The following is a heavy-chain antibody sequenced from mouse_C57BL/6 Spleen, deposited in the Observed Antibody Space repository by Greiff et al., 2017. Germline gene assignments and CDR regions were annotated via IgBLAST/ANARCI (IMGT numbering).Heavy chain of an antibody. CDR1: GFSLTSYG. Sequence: QVQLQQSGPGLVQPSQSLSITCTVSGFSLTSYGVHWVRQSPGTGLEWLGVIWSGGSTDYNAAFISRLSISKDNSKSQVFFKMNSLQADDTAIYYCARLGRDAYWGQGTLVTVSA. J-gene: IGHJ3*01. D-gene: IGHD4-1*01. CDR3: ARLGRDAY. V-gene: IGHV2-2*01. CDR2: IWSGGST.